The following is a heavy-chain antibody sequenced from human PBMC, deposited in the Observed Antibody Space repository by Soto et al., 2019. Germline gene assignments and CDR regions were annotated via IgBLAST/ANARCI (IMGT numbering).Heavy chain of an antibody. D-gene: IGHD3-9*01. CDR1: GGSVSSGSYY. Sequence: SETLSLTCTVSGGSVSSGSYYWSWIRQPPGKGLEWIGYIYYSGSTNYNPSLKSRVTISVDTSKNQFSLKLSSVTAADTAVDYCARDYRGRYFGWSQGFDPWGQGTLVTVS. CDR2: IYYSGST. V-gene: IGHV4-61*01. J-gene: IGHJ5*02. CDR3: ARDYRGRYFGWSQGFDP.